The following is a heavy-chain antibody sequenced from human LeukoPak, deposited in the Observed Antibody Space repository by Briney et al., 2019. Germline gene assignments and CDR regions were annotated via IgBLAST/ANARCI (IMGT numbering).Heavy chain of an antibody. J-gene: IGHJ4*02. CDR1: GYTFTSYA. CDR2: INTNTGNP. CDR3: ARAGHRYYGSGSHCGY. V-gene: IGHV7-4-1*02. D-gene: IGHD3-10*01. Sequence: ASVKVSCKASGYTFTSYAMNWVRQAPGQGLEWMGWINTNTGNPTYAQGFTGRFVFSLDTSVSTAYLRISSLKAEDTAVYYCARAGHRYYGSGSHCGYWGQGTLVTVSS.